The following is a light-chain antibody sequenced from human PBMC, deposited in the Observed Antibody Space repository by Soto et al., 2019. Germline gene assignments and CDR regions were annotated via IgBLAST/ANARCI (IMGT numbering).Light chain of an antibody. Sequence: QSVLTQPASVSGSPGQSITISCTGTSSDVGGYNYVSWYQQHPGKAPKLMIYDVSNRPSGVSNRFSGSKSGNTASLTISGLQAEDEADYYCSSYTSSNTVIFGGGTKLTV. CDR2: DVS. J-gene: IGLJ2*01. CDR3: SSYTSSNTVI. CDR1: SSDVGGYNY. V-gene: IGLV2-14*01.